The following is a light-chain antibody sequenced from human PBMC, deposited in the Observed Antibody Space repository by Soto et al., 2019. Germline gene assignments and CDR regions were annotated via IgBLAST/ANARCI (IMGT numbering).Light chain of an antibody. V-gene: IGKV1-5*03. CDR1: QTISSW. Sequence: DIQMTQSPSTLSGSVGDRVTITCGASQTISSWLDWYQQKTGKAPKLLIYKASTLKSGVPSRLRGSGYGTELTITISSMKNDDFETYYCQHYNSYSEAFGHGTKVDIK. J-gene: IGKJ1*01. CDR2: KAS. CDR3: QHYNSYSEA.